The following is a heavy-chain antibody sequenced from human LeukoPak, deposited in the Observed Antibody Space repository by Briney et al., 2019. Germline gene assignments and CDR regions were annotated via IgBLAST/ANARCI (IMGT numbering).Heavy chain of an antibody. V-gene: IGHV4-4*07. CDR3: ARVRAYSDFVGNFDL. CDR2: IWATGST. D-gene: IGHD4-11*01. Sequence: RPSETLSLTCTVSGGSISSHYWSWIRQPAGKRLEWIGRIWATGSTVDNPPFRSRLTLSIDRSKSQLSLKLTSMTAADSAVYYCARVRAYSDFVGNFDLWGHGIPVTVSS. CDR1: GGSISSHY. J-gene: IGHJ2*01.